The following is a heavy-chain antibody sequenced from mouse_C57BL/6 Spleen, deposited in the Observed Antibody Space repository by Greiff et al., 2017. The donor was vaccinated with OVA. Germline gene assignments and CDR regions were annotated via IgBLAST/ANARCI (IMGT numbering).Heavy chain of an antibody. Sequence: EVQVVESGGGLVKPGGSLKLSYAASGFTFSDYGMHWVRQAPEKGLEWVAYISSGSSNIYYADTVKGRFTISRDNAKNTLFLQMTSLWSEDTTMYYCAGTYVGRAMVYLGQGTSGTVSS. CDR2: ISSGSSNI. D-gene: IGHD5-1*01. V-gene: IGHV5-17*01. J-gene: IGHJ4*01. CDR3: AGTYVGRAMVY. CDR1: GFTFSDYG.